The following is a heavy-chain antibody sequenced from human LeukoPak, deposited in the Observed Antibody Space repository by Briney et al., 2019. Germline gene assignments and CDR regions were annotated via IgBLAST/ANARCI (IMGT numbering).Heavy chain of an antibody. CDR1: GGTFRTYS. Sequence: SVKVSCKASGGTFRTYSVTWVRQAPGQGLEWMGGIIPIFGTRNYAQKFQGRVKVTTDDATGTAYMELSSLMSEDTAIYYCARVDRYHFYLDVWGKGTPVTVSS. CDR3: ARVDRYHFYLDV. CDR2: IIPIFGTR. V-gene: IGHV1-69*05. J-gene: IGHJ6*03.